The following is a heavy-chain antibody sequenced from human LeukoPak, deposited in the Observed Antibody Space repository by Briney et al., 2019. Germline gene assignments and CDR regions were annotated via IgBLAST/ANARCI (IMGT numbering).Heavy chain of an antibody. CDR1: GGSISSGSYY. CDR2: IYTSGST. D-gene: IGHD3-3*01. V-gene: IGHV4-61*02. Sequence: SETLSLTCTVSGGSISSGSYYWSWIRQPAGKGLEWIGRIYTSGSTNYNPSLKSRVTISVDTSKNQFSLKLSSVTAADTAVYYCARESRRFLEWLLRHYYYYYMDVWGKGTTVTISS. J-gene: IGHJ6*03. CDR3: ARESRRFLEWLLRHYYYYYMDV.